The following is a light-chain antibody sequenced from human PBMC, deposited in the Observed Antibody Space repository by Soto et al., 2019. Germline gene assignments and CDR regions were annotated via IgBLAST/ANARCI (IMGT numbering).Light chain of an antibody. Sequence: DIQLTQSPIFLSASVGDRVTISCRASQAIFNYLAWYQQKPGKAPKLLIYDASTLESGVPSRFSGSGFGTEFSLTISSLQPDDFASYYCQQYNTLSGTFGQGTKVEIK. J-gene: IGKJ1*01. CDR3: QQYNTLSGT. V-gene: IGKV1-9*01. CDR1: QAIFNY. CDR2: DAS.